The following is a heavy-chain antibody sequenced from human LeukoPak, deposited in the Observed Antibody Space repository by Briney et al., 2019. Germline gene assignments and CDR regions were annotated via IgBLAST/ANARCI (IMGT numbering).Heavy chain of an antibody. CDR3: ARTEWLRSGYYFDY. Sequence: GGTLRLSCATSGFIFSHHGMNWVRQAPGKGLEWVSGIRADAVTTYYADSVKGRFIISRDNSKNSLFLQMDSLRAEDTAVYYCARTEWLRSGYYFDYWGQGTLVTVSS. CDR1: GFIFSHHG. CDR2: IRADAVTT. V-gene: IGHV3-23*01. D-gene: IGHD5-12*01. J-gene: IGHJ4*02.